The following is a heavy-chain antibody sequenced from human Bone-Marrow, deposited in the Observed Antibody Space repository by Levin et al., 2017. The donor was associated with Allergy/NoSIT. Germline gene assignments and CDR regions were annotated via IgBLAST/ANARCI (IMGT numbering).Heavy chain of an antibody. CDR3: ARSRGSINESSHWFDP. CDR2: INPNSGGT. Sequence: GESLKISCKASGYTFTGYYMHWVRQAPGQGLEWMGWINPNSGGTNYAQKFQGRVTMTRDTSISTAYMELSRLRSDDTAGYYCARSRGSINESSHWFDPWGQGTLVTVSS. CDR1: GYTFTGYY. V-gene: IGHV1-2*02. D-gene: IGHD3-22*01. J-gene: IGHJ5*02.